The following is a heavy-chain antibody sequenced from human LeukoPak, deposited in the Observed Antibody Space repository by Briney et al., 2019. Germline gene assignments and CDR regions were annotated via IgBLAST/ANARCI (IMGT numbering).Heavy chain of an antibody. CDR2: IIPIFGTA. D-gene: IGHD2-21*02. CDR3: ARLGSAYCGGDCYSDPNYFDY. Sequence: ASVKVSCKASGGTFSSYAISWVRQAPGQGLEWMGGIIPIFGTANYAQKFQGRDTITADESTSTAYMELSSLRSEDTAVYYCARLGSAYCGGDCYSDPNYFDYWGQGTLVTVSS. CDR1: GGTFSSYA. J-gene: IGHJ4*02. V-gene: IGHV1-69*13.